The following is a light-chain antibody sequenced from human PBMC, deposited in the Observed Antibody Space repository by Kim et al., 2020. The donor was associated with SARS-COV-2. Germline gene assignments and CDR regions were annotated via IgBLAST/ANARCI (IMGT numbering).Light chain of an antibody. CDR3: QQRGN. CDR2: DAC. CDR1: ESVGSY. J-gene: IGKJ5*01. Sequence: HGYRAHPPGRASESVGSYLAWYEQKPGQAPRSLISDACKRATGIPGRFRGSGSGTDFTITIGTLEPEDSAVYYCQQRGNFGQGTRLEIK. V-gene: IGKV3-11*01.